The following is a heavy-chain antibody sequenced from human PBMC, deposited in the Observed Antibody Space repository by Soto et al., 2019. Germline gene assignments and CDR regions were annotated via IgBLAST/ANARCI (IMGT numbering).Heavy chain of an antibody. CDR1: GFTFRNFG. CDR2: ISYDGTNK. D-gene: IGHD2-21*02. CDR3: AKAVPPFVVVTASDY. Sequence: PGGSLRLSCAASGFTFRNFGMHWVRQAPGKGLEWVAVISYDGTNKYYADSVKGRFTISRDNSRSTLYLQINSLRAEDTAVYYCAKAVPPFVVVTASDYWGQGTLVTVSS. J-gene: IGHJ4*02. V-gene: IGHV3-30*18.